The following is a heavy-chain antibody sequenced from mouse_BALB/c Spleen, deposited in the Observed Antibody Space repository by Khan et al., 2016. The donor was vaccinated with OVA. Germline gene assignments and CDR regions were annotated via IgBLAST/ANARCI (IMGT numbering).Heavy chain of an antibody. CDR2: IHYSGST. Sequence: VQLKESGPDLVKPSQSLSLTCTVTGYSITSGYSWHWIRQFPGNKLEWMGYIHYSGSTNYNPSLKSRIPITRDTSKNQFFLQLNSVTTEDTASYYCAIYYDYDWFAYWGQGTLVTVSA. D-gene: IGHD2-4*01. CDR3: AIYYDYDWFAY. V-gene: IGHV3-1*02. CDR1: GYSITSGYS. J-gene: IGHJ3*01.